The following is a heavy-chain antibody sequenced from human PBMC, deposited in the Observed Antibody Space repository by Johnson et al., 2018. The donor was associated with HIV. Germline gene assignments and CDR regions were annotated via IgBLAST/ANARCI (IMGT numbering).Heavy chain of an antibody. CDR1: GFTFTSYA. CDR3: AGRAYYDTSGYKDGFDI. D-gene: IGHD3-22*01. CDR2: ISGSGGSA. J-gene: IGHJ3*02. V-gene: IGHV3-23*04. Sequence: VQLVESGGGVVQPGGSLRLSCAGSGFTFTSYALNWVRQAPGKGLEWVSGISGSGGSAYDADSVKGRFTISRDNSKNTLYLQMNSLRAEDTAVYYCAGRAYYDTSGYKDGFDIWGKGQWSPSLQ.